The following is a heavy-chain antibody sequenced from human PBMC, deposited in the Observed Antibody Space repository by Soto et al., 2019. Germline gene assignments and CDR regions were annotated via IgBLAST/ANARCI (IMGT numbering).Heavy chain of an antibody. CDR3: ARDFYDFWSGYRYFDY. CDR1: GFTFSSYS. V-gene: IGHV3-21*01. D-gene: IGHD3-3*01. Sequence: PGGSLRLSCAASGFTFSSYSMNWVRQAPGKGLEWVSSISSSSSYIYYADSVKGRFTISRDNAKNSLYLQMNSLRAEDTAVYYCARDFYDFWSGYRYFDYWGQGTLVTIYS. J-gene: IGHJ4*02. CDR2: ISSSSSYI.